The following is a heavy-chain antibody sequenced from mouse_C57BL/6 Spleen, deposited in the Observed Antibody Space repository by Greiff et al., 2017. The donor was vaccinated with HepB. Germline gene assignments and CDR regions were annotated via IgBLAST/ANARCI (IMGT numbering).Heavy chain of an antibody. V-gene: IGHV14-4*01. Sequence: EVQLQQSGAELVRPGASVKLSCTASGFNIKDDYMHWVKQRPEQGLEWIGWIDPENGDTEYASKFQGKATITADTSSNTAYLQLSSLTSEDTAVYYGTTSEDSSGYFDYWGQGTTLTVSS. CDR2: IDPENGDT. J-gene: IGHJ2*01. CDR1: GFNIKDDY. D-gene: IGHD3-2*02. CDR3: TTSEDSSGYFDY.